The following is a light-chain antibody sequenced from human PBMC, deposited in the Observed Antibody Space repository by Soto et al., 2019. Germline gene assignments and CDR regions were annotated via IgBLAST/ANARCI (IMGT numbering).Light chain of an antibody. CDR3: AAWDHSLSGWM. CDR1: SYNIGSDF. J-gene: IGLJ3*02. Sequence: QSVLTQPPSASATPGQRVTISCSGSSYNIGSDFVFWYQQLPGTAPKLLIYRNNQRPSGVPDRFSGSKSGTSAALAISGLRSDDEADYYCAAWDHSLSGWMIGGGTKLTVL. V-gene: IGLV1-47*01. CDR2: RNN.